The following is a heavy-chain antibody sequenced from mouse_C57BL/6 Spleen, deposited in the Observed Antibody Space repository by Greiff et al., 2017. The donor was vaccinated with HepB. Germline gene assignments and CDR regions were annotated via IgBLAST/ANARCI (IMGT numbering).Heavy chain of an antibody. D-gene: IGHD4-1*01. CDR1: GYAFTNYL. CDR3: ARGGTGPHYYAMDY. Sequence: QVQLKESGAELVRPGTSVKVSCKASGYAFTNYLIEWVKQRPGQGLEWIGVINPGSGGTNYNEKFKGKATLTADKSSSTAYMQLSSLTSEDSAVYFCARGGTGPHYYAMDYWGQGTSVTVSS. V-gene: IGHV1-54*01. J-gene: IGHJ4*01. CDR2: INPGSGGT.